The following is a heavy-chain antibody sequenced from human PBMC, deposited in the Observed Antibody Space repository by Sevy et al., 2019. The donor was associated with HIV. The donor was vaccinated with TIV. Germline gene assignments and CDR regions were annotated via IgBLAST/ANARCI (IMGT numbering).Heavy chain of an antibody. Sequence: ASVKVSCKASGYTFTSYGISWVRQAPGQGLEWMGWISAYNGNTNYAQKLQGRVTMTTDTSTSTAYMELRSLRSDDTAVYYCARDQWELHYYYYMDVWGKGTTVTVSS. CDR2: ISAYNGNT. J-gene: IGHJ6*03. CDR1: GYTFTSYG. CDR3: ARDQWELHYYYYMDV. D-gene: IGHD1-26*01. V-gene: IGHV1-18*01.